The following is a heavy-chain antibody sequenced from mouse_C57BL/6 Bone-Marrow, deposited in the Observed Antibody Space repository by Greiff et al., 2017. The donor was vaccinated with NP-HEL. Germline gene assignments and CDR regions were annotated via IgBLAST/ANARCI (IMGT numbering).Heavy chain of an antibody. Sequence: VQLQQSGAELAKPGASVKLSCKASGYTFTSYWMHWVKQRPGQGLEWIGYINPSSGYTKYNQKFKAKATLTADKSSSTAYMQLSSLTYEDTAVYYCARNYGFAYWGQGTLVTVSA. CDR3: ARNYGFAY. CDR1: GYTFTSYW. J-gene: IGHJ3*01. V-gene: IGHV1-7*01. CDR2: INPSSGYT. D-gene: IGHD1-1*01.